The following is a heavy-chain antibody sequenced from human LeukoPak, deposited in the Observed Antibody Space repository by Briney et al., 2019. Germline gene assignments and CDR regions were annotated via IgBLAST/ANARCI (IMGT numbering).Heavy chain of an antibody. Sequence: SETLSLTCTVSGGSISSYYWSWIRQPPGKGLEWIGEINHSGSTNYNPSLKSRVTISVDTSKNQFSLKLSSVTAADTAVYYCARGCGGIVVVPAAIQFNWFDPWGQGTLVTVSS. V-gene: IGHV4-34*01. CDR2: INHSGST. CDR3: ARGCGGIVVVPAAIQFNWFDP. D-gene: IGHD2-2*01. CDR1: GGSISSYY. J-gene: IGHJ5*02.